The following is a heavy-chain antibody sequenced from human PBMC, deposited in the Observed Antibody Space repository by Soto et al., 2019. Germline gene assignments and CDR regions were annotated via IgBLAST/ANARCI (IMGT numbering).Heavy chain of an antibody. V-gene: IGHV3-23*01. CDR2: ISGSGGST. CDR3: ANRQYYFDY. J-gene: IGHJ4*02. CDR1: GFTFTSYA. Sequence: GGSLRLSCAASGFTFTSYAMTWVRRAPGKGLEWVSAISGSGGSTYYADSVKGRFTISRDNSKNTLYLQMNGLRAEDTAVYYCANRQYYFDYWGQGTLVTVSS. D-gene: IGHD4-4*01.